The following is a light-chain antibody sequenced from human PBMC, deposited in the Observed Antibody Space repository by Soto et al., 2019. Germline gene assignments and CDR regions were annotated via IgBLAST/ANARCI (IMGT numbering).Light chain of an antibody. Sequence: QSALTQPASVSGSPGQSITISCAGTISDVGGYNYVSWYQQHPGKAPKLIIYEVTNRPSGVSDRFSGSKSGNTASLTISGLQAEDEADYYCQSYDNDLSVVFGGGTKLTVL. CDR1: ISDVGGYNY. V-gene: IGLV2-14*01. J-gene: IGLJ2*01. CDR3: QSYDNDLSVV. CDR2: EVT.